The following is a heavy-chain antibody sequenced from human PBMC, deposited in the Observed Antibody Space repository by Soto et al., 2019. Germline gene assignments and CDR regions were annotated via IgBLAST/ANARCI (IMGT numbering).Heavy chain of an antibody. V-gene: IGHV3-15*07. CDR1: GFTFATAW. CDR2: IKSKIDGGTT. Sequence: EVQLVESGGGLVEPGGSLRLSCAASGFTFATAWINWVRQAPGKGLEWVGRIKSKIDGGTTDFAAPVKGRFAISREDSRNMVYFQMNSLEIEDTAVYYCTTDSHFTMKLVRFDYWGLGTLVTVSS. CDR3: TTDSHFTMKLVRFDY. J-gene: IGHJ4*01. D-gene: IGHD3-22*01.